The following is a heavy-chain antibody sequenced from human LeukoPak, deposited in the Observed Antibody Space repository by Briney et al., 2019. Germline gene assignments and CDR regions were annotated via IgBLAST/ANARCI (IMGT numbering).Heavy chain of an antibody. Sequence: AGGSLRLSCVASGFTFSRHGMNWVRQAPGKGLEWVSGISPSGDIKYYVDSVKGRFTVSRDNSKNTLYLQINSLRGEDTAVYYCAKDDARLQYNDWGQGTLVTVSS. CDR3: AKDDARLQYND. D-gene: IGHD5-24*01. V-gene: IGHV3-23*01. CDR2: ISPSGDIK. J-gene: IGHJ4*02. CDR1: GFTFSRHG.